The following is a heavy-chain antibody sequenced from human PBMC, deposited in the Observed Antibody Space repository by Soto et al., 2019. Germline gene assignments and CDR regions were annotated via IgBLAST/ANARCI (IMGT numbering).Heavy chain of an antibody. Sequence: GGSLRLSCAASGFTFSSYAMHWVRQAPGKGLEWVAVISYDGSNKYYADSVKGRFTISRDNSKNTLYLQMNSLRAEDTAVYYCAREGDVDIVATGPLRYWGQGTLVTVSS. CDR2: ISYDGSNK. J-gene: IGHJ4*02. D-gene: IGHD5-12*01. CDR1: GFTFSSYA. V-gene: IGHV3-30*04. CDR3: AREGDVDIVATGPLRY.